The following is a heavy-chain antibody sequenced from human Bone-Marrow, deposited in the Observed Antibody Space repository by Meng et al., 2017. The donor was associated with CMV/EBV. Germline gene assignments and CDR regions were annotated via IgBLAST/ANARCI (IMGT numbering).Heavy chain of an antibody. CDR1: GFTFSDYY. CDR3: AKDNLDWGLEIGYCSSTSCATFDY. CDR2: ISGSGGST. V-gene: IGHV3-23*01. J-gene: IGHJ4*02. D-gene: IGHD2-2*01. Sequence: GESLKISCAASGFTFSDYYMSWVRQAPGKGLEWVSAISGSGGSTYYADSVKGRFTISRDNSKNTLYLQMNSLRAEDTAVYYCAKDNLDWGLEIGYCSSTSCATFDYWGQGTLVTVSS.